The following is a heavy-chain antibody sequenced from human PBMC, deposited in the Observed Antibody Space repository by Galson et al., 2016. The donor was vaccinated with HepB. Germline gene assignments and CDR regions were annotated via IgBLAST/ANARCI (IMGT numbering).Heavy chain of an antibody. J-gene: IGHJ4*02. CDR2: ISSSGGTD. Sequence: SLRLSCAASGFTFSNFGMHWVRQAPGKGLEWVAVISSSGGTDYYADSVKGRFTISRDNSKSTLYLQMNSLRPEDTAVYYCAKEGGPNFDTSGSRYHFDYWGQGTLVTFSS. CDR1: GFTFSNFG. D-gene: IGHD2-15*01. V-gene: IGHV3-30*18. CDR3: AKEGGPNFDTSGSRYHFDY.